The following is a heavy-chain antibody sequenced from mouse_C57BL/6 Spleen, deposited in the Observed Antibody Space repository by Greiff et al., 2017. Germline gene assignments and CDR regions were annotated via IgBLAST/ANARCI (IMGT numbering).Heavy chain of an antibody. CDR2: IDPSDSYT. Sequence: QVQLQQPGAELVRPGTSVKLSCKASGYTFTSYWMHWVKQRPGQGLEWIGVIDPSDSYTNYNQKFKGKATLTVDTSSSTAYMQLSSLTSEDSAVYYCARFDGYYGMYYAMDYWGQGTSVTVSS. CDR3: ARFDGYYGMYYAMDY. CDR1: GYTFTSYW. D-gene: IGHD2-3*01. J-gene: IGHJ4*01. V-gene: IGHV1-59*01.